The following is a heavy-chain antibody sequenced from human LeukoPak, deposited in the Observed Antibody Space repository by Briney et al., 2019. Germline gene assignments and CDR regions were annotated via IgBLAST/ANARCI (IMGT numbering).Heavy chain of an antibody. D-gene: IGHD4-17*01. CDR2: IYYSGST. V-gene: IGHV4-30-4*01. CDR3: ARDRPLTTVTNTHWFDP. CDR1: GGSISSYY. J-gene: IGHJ5*02. Sequence: SETLSLTCTVSGGSISSYYWSWIRQPPGKGLEWIGYIYYSGSTYYNPSLKSRVTISVDTSKNRFSLKLSSVTAADTAVYYCARDRPLTTVTNTHWFDPWGQGTLVTVSS.